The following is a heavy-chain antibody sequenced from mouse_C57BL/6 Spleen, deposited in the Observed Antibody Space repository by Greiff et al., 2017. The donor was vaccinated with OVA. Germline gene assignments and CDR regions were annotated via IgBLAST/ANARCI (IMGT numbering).Heavy chain of an antibody. J-gene: IGHJ3*01. V-gene: IGHV3-6*01. CDR3: AREAYGRRGAY. Sequence: EVKLQESGPGLVKPSPSLSLTCSATGYSITSGYYWNWIRQFPGNKLEWMGYISYDGSNNYNPSLKNRISITRDTSSNPFFLKLNSVTTEDTAPYYCAREAYGRRGAYWGQGTLVTVSA. D-gene: IGHD1-1*01. CDR1: GYSITSGYY. CDR2: ISYDGSN.